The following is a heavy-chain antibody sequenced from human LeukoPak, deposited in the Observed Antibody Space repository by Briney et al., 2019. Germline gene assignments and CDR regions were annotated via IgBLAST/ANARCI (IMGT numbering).Heavy chain of an antibody. J-gene: IGHJ3*01. Sequence: SETLSLTCTVSDVSITNTNYHWAWIRQPPGKGLEWIGSIYYSGSTNDNPSLKSRVTISVDTSKTHFSLKLSSVTAADTAVYFCARHTSDGDFAFDLWGQGTMVTVSS. CDR1: DVSITNTNYH. CDR3: ARHTSDGDFAFDL. D-gene: IGHD4-17*01. CDR2: IYYSGST. V-gene: IGHV4-39*01.